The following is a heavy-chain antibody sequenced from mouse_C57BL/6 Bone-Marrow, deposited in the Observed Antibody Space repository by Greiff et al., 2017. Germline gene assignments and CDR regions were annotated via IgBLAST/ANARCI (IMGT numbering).Heavy chain of an antibody. Sequence: EVMLVESGGDLVKPGGSLKLSCAASGFTFSSYGMSWVRQTPDKRLEWVATISSGGSYTYYPDSVKGRFTISRDNAKTTLYLQMSSLKSEDTAMYYCARQNYNTHYWGQGTTLTVSS. CDR2: ISSGGSYT. J-gene: IGHJ2*01. V-gene: IGHV5-6*01. CDR3: ARQNYNTHY. D-gene: IGHD1-3*01. CDR1: GFTFSSYG.